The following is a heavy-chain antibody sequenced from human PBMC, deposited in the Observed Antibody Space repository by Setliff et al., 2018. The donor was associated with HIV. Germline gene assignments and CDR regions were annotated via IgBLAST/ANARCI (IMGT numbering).Heavy chain of an antibody. CDR1: GGTFSSYA. V-gene: IGHV1-69*13. CDR2: IIPIFGTA. Sequence: AASVKVSCKASGGTFSSYAISWVRQAPGQGLEWMGGIIPIFGTANYAQKFQGRVTITADESTSTAYMELSSLRSDDTAMYYCTRQTYYYGSGRYFPPDYWGQGTLVTISS. CDR3: TRQTYYYGSGRYFPPDY. J-gene: IGHJ4*02. D-gene: IGHD3-10*01.